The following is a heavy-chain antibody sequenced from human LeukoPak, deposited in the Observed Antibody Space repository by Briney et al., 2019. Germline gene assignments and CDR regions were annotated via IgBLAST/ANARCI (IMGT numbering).Heavy chain of an antibody. J-gene: IGHJ6*02. D-gene: IGHD3-10*01. Sequence: ASVKVSCKASGYTFTCYYMHWVRQAPGQGLEWMGWINPNSGGTNYAQKFQGRVTMTRDTSISTAYMELSRLRSDDTAVYYCARGYYGTTYYYYGMDVWGQGTTVTVSS. CDR1: GYTFTCYY. CDR3: ARGYYGTTYYYYGMDV. CDR2: INPNSGGT. V-gene: IGHV1-2*02.